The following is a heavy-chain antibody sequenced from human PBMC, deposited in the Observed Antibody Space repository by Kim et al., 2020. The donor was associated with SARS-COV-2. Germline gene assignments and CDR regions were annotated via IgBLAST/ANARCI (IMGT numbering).Heavy chain of an antibody. CDR1: GGPISSYY. J-gene: IGHJ4*02. D-gene: IGHD6-13*01. CDR2: IHYSGNT. V-gene: IGHV4-59*01. Sequence: SETLSLTCTVSGGPISSYYWSWIRQPPGKGLEWIGYIHYSGNTNYNPSLKSRVTITINTPKNKNSLKLNSVTAADTAVYYCARDYSNSWFDYWGQGTLVTVSS. CDR3: ARDYSNSWFDY.